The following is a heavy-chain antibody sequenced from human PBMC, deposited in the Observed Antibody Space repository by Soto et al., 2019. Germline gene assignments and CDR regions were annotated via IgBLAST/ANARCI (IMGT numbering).Heavy chain of an antibody. CDR1: GYTFTSDY. V-gene: IGHV1-46*01. CDR3: AKFIVVVPAARSRYGMDV. D-gene: IGHD2-2*01. J-gene: IGHJ6*02. Sequence: GASVKVSCKASGYTFTSDYMHWVRQAPGQGLEWMGIINPSGGSTSYAQKFQGRVTMTRDTSTSTVYMELSSLRSEDTAVYYCAKFIVVVPAARSRYGMDVWGQGTTVTVSS. CDR2: INPSGGST.